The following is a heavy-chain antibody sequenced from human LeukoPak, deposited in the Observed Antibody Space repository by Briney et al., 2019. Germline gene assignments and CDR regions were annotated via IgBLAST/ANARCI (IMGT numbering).Heavy chain of an antibody. CDR2: INHSGST. D-gene: IGHD3-10*01. CDR1: GGSFSGYY. J-gene: IGHJ2*01. CDR3: AGGSPPYYYGSGSRRYFDL. V-gene: IGHV4-34*01. Sequence: SETLSLTCAVCGGSFSGYYWSWIRQPPGKGLEWIGEINHSGSTNYNPSLKSRVTISVDTSKNQFSLKLSSVTAADTAVYYCAGGSPPYYYGSGSRRYFDLWGRGTLVTVSS.